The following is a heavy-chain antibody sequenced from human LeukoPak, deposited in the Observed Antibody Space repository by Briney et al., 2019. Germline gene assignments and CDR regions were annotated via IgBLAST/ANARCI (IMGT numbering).Heavy chain of an antibody. CDR2: ITSSGGDT. Sequence: PGGSLRLSCAPSGVTFSSSPMSWVRQAPGKRLEWGFGITSSGGDTASADSVKGRFTISRDNSKNIVYLQKNSLRVDDTAVYYCSKKSSGLYPFDYWGLGTVVTVSS. V-gene: IGHV3-23*01. CDR3: SKKSSGLYPFDY. J-gene: IGHJ4*02. D-gene: IGHD3-16*02. CDR1: GVTFSSSP.